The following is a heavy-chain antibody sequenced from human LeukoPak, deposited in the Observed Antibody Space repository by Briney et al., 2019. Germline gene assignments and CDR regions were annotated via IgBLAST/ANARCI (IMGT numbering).Heavy chain of an antibody. CDR3: ASRDYCSGGSCYGGSCYFDY. CDR1: GGSFSGYY. V-gene: IGHV4-34*01. CDR2: INHSGST. D-gene: IGHD2-15*01. J-gene: IGHJ4*02. Sequence: SETLSLTCAVYGGSFSGYYWSWIRQPPGKGLEWIGEINHSGSTNYNPSLKSRVSISVDTSKNQFSLKLSSVTAADTAVYYCASRDYCSGGSCYGGSCYFDYWGQGTLVTVSS.